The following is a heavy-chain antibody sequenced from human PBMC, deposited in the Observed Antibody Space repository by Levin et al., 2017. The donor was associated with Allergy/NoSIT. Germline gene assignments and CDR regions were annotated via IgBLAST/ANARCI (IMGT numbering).Heavy chain of an antibody. CDR1: GFTFSSYS. V-gene: IGHV3-48*01. CDR2: ISSSSSTI. J-gene: IGHJ4*02. Sequence: GGSLRLSCAASGFTFSSYSMNWVRQAPGKGLEWVSYISSSSSTIYYADSVKGRFTISRDNAKNSLYLQMNSLRAEDTAVYYCARDSASFDYYFDYWGQGTLVTVSS. D-gene: IGHD3-9*01. CDR3: ARDSASFDYYFDY.